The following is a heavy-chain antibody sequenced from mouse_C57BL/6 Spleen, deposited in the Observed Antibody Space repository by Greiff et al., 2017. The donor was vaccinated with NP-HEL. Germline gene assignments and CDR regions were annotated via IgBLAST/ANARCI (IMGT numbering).Heavy chain of an antibody. Sequence: VQLQQSGTVLARPGASVKMSCKTSGYTFTSYWMHWVKQRPGQGLEWIGAIYPGNSDTSYNQKFKGKAKLTAVTSASTAYMELSSLTNEDSAVYYCTTYGSRNWYFDVWGTGTTVTVSS. CDR2: IYPGNSDT. D-gene: IGHD1-1*01. J-gene: IGHJ1*03. CDR1: GYTFTSYW. V-gene: IGHV1-5*01. CDR3: TTYGSRNWYFDV.